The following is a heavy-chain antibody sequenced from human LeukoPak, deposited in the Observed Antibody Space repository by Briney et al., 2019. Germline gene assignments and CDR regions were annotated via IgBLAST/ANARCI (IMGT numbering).Heavy chain of an antibody. J-gene: IGHJ4*02. D-gene: IGHD5-18*01. CDR1: GFTFSSYA. V-gene: IGHV3-30-3*01. Sequence: PGGSLRLSCAASGFTFSSYAMHWVRQAPGKGLEWVAVISYDGSNKYYADSVKGRFTISRDNSKNTLYLQMNSLRAEDTAVYYCARDERIQLWSFDYWGQGTLVTVSS. CDR3: ARDERIQLWSFDY. CDR2: ISYDGSNK.